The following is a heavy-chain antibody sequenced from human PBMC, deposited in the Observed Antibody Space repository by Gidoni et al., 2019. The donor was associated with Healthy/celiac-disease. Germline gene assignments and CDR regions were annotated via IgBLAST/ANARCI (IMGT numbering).Heavy chain of an antibody. J-gene: IGHJ1*01. D-gene: IGHD1-26*01. CDR1: GFTSSDYY. CDR3: ARALWELRDYFQH. V-gene: IGHV3-11*01. CDR2: ISSSGSTI. Sequence: QVQLLDSGGVLFSPEGSLNLPVAPSGFTSSDYYMSWIRQAPGKGLEWVSYISSSGSTIYYADSVKGRFTIARDNAKNSLYLQMNSLRAEDTAVYYCARALWELRDYFQHWGQGTLVTVSS.